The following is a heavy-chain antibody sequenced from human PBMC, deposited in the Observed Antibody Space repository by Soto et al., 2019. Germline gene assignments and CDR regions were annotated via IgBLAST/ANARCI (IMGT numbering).Heavy chain of an antibody. J-gene: IGHJ4*02. CDR3: ARGLGRDGYKILASFDY. V-gene: IGHV3-33*01. CDR1: GFTFSSYG. Sequence: GGSLRLSCAASGFTFSSYGMHWVRQAPGKGLEWVAVIWYDGSNKYYADSVKGRFTISRDNSKNTLYLQMNSLRAEDTAVYYCARGLGRDGYKILASFDYWGQGTLVTVSS. CDR2: IWYDGSNK. D-gene: IGHD5-12*01.